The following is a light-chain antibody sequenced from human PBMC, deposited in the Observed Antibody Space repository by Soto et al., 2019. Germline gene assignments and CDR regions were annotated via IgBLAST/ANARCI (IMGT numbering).Light chain of an antibody. J-gene: IGLJ1*01. CDR3: SSYAGSSNV. CDR2: EVN. CDR1: SSDVGGYNY. Sequence: QPPSAPVSPGRSVALSCTGTSSDVGGYNYVSWYQQHPGKAPKLMIYEVNKRPSGGPDRFSGSKSGNTASLTVSGLQAEDEADYYCSSYAGSSNVFGTGTKVTVL. V-gene: IGLV2-8*01.